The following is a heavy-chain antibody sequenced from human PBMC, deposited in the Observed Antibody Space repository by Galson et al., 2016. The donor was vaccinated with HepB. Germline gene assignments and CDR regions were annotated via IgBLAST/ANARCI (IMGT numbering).Heavy chain of an antibody. Sequence: TLSLTCTVSGGSIRINSYYWTWIRQPAGKGLEWIGRIYTSGSTYYNPSLKSRVTMSVDTSKNQFSLKLKSVTASDTAMFYCARHVSCSGGSCHLSREGFYGLDVWGQVTTVTVSS. CDR3: ARHVSCSGGSCHLSREGFYGLDV. J-gene: IGHJ6*02. D-gene: IGHD2-15*01. CDR1: GGSIRINSYY. V-gene: IGHV4-61*02. CDR2: IYTSGST.